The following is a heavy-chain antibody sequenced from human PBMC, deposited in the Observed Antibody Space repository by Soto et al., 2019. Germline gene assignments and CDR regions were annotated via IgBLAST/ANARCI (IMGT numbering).Heavy chain of an antibody. D-gene: IGHD5-18*01. CDR1: GYIFNAYG. CDR2: ISTNNGNT. CDR3: TREVVDTPMVGGPGY. V-gene: IGHV1-18*01. J-gene: IGHJ4*02. Sequence: QVQLVQSGAEVKKAGASVKVSCKASGYIFNAYGISWVRQAPGQGLEWMGWISTNNGNTKYAQRVQGRVTMTTDTSTSTTYRELRGLGSDDKAGYYCTREVVDTPMVGGPGYWGQGTLVTVSS.